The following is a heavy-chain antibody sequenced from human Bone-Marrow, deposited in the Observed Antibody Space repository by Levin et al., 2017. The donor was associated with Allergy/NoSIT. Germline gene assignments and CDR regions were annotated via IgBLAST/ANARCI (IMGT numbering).Heavy chain of an antibody. D-gene: IGHD3-22*01. CDR1: GGSFSGYY. CDR3: ARGYYDSSGYYGSDY. Sequence: SSETLSLTCAVYGGSFSGYYWSWIRQPPGKGLEWIGEINHSGSTNYNPSLKSRVTISVDTSKNQFSLKLSSVTAADTAVYYCARGYYDSSGYYGSDYWGQGTLVTVSS. CDR2: INHSGST. J-gene: IGHJ4*02. V-gene: IGHV4-34*01.